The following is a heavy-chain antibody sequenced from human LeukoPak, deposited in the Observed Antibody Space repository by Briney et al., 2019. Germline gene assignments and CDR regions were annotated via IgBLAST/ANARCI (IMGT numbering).Heavy chain of an antibody. CDR3: ARDRGTVISDY. V-gene: IGHV4-61*02. CDR1: GGSINSGSYY. J-gene: IGHJ4*02. Sequence: SQTLSLTCTVSGGSINSGSYYWSWIRQPAGKGLEWIGRIYTSGSTNYNPSLKSRVTISVDTSKNQFSLKLSSVTAADTAVYYCARDRGTVISDYWGQGTLVTLSS. CDR2: IYTSGST. D-gene: IGHD4-17*01.